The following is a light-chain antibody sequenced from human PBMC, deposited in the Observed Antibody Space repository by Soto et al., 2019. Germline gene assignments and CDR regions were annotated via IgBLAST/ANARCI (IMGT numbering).Light chain of an antibody. CDR2: EVS. J-gene: IGLJ1*01. V-gene: IGLV2-8*01. CDR1: SSDVVAYNY. Sequence: QSALTQPPSASGSVGQSVTISCTGTSSDVVAYNYVSWYQQHPGKPPKLMIYEVSKRPPGVPDRFSGSKSGYTASLTVSGRQAEDEADYYCSSHAGNNNYVFGTGTKLTVL. CDR3: SSHAGNNNYV.